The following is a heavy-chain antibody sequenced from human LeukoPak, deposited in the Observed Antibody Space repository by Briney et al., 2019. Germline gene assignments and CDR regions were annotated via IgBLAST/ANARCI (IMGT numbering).Heavy chain of an antibody. Sequence: SVKVSCKASGGTFISYAISWVRQAPGQGLEWMGGIIPIFGTANYAQKFQGRVTITADESTSTAYMELSSLRSEDTAVYYCARVHTCSSTSCYDPGNYYFDYWGQGTLVTVSS. D-gene: IGHD2-2*01. CDR2: IIPIFGTA. CDR1: GGTFISYA. J-gene: IGHJ4*02. CDR3: ARVHTCSSTSCYDPGNYYFDY. V-gene: IGHV1-69*13.